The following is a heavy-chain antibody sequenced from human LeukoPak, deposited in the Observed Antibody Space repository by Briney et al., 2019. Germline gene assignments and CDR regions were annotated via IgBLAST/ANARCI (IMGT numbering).Heavy chain of an antibody. J-gene: IGHJ4*02. CDR1: GFTFSSHG. CDR3: AKATYESSGYRYDY. CDR2: ISYDGIDK. D-gene: IGHD3-22*01. V-gene: IGHV3-30*18. Sequence: GGSLRLSCAASGFTFSSHGMHRVRQAPGKGLEWVAVISYDGIDKYYAASVQGRFTISRDNSKNTLYLQMNSLRVEDTAVYYCAKATYESSGYRYDYWGQGTLVTASS.